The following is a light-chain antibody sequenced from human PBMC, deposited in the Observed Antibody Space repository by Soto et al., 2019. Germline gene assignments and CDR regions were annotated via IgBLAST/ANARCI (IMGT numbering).Light chain of an antibody. V-gene: IGKV3-20*01. Sequence: EIVLTQSPGTLSLSPGRRATLSCRASESISRDYLAWYQQRLGQAPRLLIYGASSGATGIPDRFSGSGSGTDFTLTISRLEPEDFAIYYCQQYGGVPYTFGQGIKVDIK. CDR3: QQYGGVPYT. CDR2: GAS. J-gene: IGKJ2*01. CDR1: ESISRDY.